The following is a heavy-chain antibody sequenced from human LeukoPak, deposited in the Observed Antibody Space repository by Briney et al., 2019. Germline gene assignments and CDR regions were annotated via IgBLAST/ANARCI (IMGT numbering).Heavy chain of an antibody. CDR2: VNPNSGGT. CDR1: GYTFTGYY. CDR3: ARALYSSSWYNPGY. Sequence: EASVKVSCKASGYTFTGYYMHWVRQAPGQGLEWMGWVNPNSGGTNYAQKFQGRVTMTRDTSISTAYMELSRLRSDNTAVYYCARALYSSSWYNPGYWGQGTLVTVSS. D-gene: IGHD6-13*01. V-gene: IGHV1-2*02. J-gene: IGHJ4*02.